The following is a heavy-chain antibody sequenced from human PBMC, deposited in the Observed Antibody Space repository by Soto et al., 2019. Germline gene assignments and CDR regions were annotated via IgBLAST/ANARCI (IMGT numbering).Heavy chain of an antibody. J-gene: IGHJ6*02. CDR3: ARAGRFLEWLFQSYYYGMDV. Sequence: SETLSLTCTVSGGSTSSGDYYWSWIRQPPGKGLEWIGCIYYSGSTYYNPSLKSRVTISVDTSKNQFSLKLSSVTAADTAVYYCARAGRFLEWLFQSYYYGMDVWGQGTTATVYS. CDR2: IYYSGST. CDR1: GGSTSSGDYY. V-gene: IGHV4-30-4*01. D-gene: IGHD3-3*01.